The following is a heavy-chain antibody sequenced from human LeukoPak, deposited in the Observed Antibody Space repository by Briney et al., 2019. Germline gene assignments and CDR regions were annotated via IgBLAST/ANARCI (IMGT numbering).Heavy chain of an antibody. Sequence: SETLSLTCGVSSGSFSPYSLNWIRQPPGKGLEWIGEINHRGNTNYNPALQSRVTISIDTSKNQFSLKLSSVTAADTAVYYCARANGYGLLDYWGQGTLVTVSS. J-gene: IGHJ4*02. V-gene: IGHV4-34*01. CDR1: SGSFSPYS. CDR3: ARANGYGLLDY. D-gene: IGHD5-18*01. CDR2: INHRGNT.